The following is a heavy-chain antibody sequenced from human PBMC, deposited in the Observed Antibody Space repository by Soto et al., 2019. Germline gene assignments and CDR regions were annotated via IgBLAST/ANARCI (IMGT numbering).Heavy chain of an antibody. Sequence: GGSLRLSCAASGFTFSSYAMSWVRQAPGKGLEWVSAISGSGGSTYYADSVKGRFTISRDNSKNTLYLQMNSLRAEDTAVYYCAKVGSSGWDHYYYYYGMDVWGQGTTVTVSS. CDR2: ISGSGGST. CDR1: GFTFSSYA. CDR3: AKVGSSGWDHYYYYYGMDV. D-gene: IGHD6-19*01. V-gene: IGHV3-23*01. J-gene: IGHJ6*02.